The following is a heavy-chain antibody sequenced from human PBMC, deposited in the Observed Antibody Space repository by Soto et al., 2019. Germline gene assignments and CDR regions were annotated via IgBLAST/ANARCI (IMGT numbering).Heavy chain of an antibody. D-gene: IGHD1-7*01. CDR1: GSYVSDFS. CDR2: ITVNGIT. V-gene: IGHV4-4*07. J-gene: IGHJ1*01. CDR3: ARESGENWTYEAH. Sequence: VQQLESGPGLVKPLDTLALTCTVSGSYVSDFSWSWIRQPAGKGLEWSGRITVNGITQYTPSFRSRVTMSMDTSRNQCSLNLQSATAADTALYYCARESGENWTYEAHWGQGTLVTVSS.